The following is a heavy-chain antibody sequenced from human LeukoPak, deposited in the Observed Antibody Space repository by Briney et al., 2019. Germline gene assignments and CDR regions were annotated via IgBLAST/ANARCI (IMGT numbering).Heavy chain of an antibody. CDR2: VDHTGST. V-gene: IGHV4-59*01. CDR3: ARGRVSSSTWYSTYYYYFYMDV. CDR1: DDSITMYY. D-gene: IGHD1-1*01. J-gene: IGHJ6*03. Sequence: SETLSLTCSVSDDSITMYYWTWIRQPPGKGLEWIGYVDHTGSTNFNPSPNGRVSTSRDTTKNLFSLRLRSVTAADTAVYFCARGRVSSSTWYSTYYYYFYMDVWGKGTTVTVSS.